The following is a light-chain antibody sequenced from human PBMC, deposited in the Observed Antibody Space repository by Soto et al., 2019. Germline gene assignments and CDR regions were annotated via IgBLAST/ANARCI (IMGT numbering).Light chain of an antibody. V-gene: IGKV3-11*01. CDR3: QRRSDWPST. CDR2: DAS. Sequence: EIVLTQSPATLSLSPGDIATLSCRASQSVGSYLGWYQQRPGQAPRLLIYDASNRATGIPARFSGSGSGTDFPLTISSLEPEDFAVYYCQRRSDWPSTFGGGTKVEIK. J-gene: IGKJ4*01. CDR1: QSVGSY.